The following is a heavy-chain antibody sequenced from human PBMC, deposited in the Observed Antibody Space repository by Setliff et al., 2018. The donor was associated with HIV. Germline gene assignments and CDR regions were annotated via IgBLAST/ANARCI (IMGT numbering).Heavy chain of an antibody. CDR1: GGSISNYY. D-gene: IGHD3-22*01. J-gene: IGHJ3*01. CDR2: IQYGDIS. Sequence: PSETLSLTCTVSGGSISNYYWTWIRQPPGKGPEWIASIQYGDISHYNPSLQSRVTISVDTSTKKFSLYLSSVNETDTAVYYCARSGYTSGFYWVFGAFGVWGQGKMVTVS. V-gene: IGHV4-59*01. CDR3: ARSGYTSGFYWVFGAFGV.